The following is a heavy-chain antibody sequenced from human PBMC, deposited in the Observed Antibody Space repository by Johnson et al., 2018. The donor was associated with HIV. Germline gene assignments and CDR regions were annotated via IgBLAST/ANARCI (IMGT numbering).Heavy chain of an antibody. V-gene: IGHV3-74*01. Sequence: VQLVESGGGLVQPGGSLRLSCAASGLIFSRSWMHWVRQAPGKGLVWVSCTNSDGTTTNYADSVKGRFTISRDNSKNTLYLQMNSLRAEDTAVYYCARDITAARPSAFDIWGQGTMVTVSS. D-gene: IGHD6-6*01. CDR2: TNSDGTTT. CDR3: ARDITAARPSAFDI. CDR1: GLIFSRSW. J-gene: IGHJ3*02.